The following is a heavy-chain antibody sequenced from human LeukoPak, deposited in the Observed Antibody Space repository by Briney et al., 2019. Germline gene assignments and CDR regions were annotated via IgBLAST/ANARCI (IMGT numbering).Heavy chain of an antibody. J-gene: IGHJ4*02. Sequence: GGSLRLSCAASGFTFSSYGMHWVRQAPGKGLEWVSYISGGSSTIYYADSVKGRFTISRDNAKNSLDLQMNSLRAEDSAVYYCARERIWNGYYFFDYWGQGTLVTVSS. CDR1: GFTFSSYG. V-gene: IGHV3-48*01. D-gene: IGHD3-3*01. CDR3: ARERIWNGYYFFDY. CDR2: ISGGSSTI.